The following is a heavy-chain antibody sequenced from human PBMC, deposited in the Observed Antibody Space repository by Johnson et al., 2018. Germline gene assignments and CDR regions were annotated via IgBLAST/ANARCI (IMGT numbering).Heavy chain of an antibody. D-gene: IGHD2-2*03. V-gene: IGHV3-23*04. CDR1: GFTFSGSA. CDR3: TKDHTSGYSDN. CDR2: ISGSGGST. J-gene: IGHJ4*02. Sequence: EVQLVETGGGVVQPGRSLRLSCAASGFTFSGSAMHWVRQAPGTGLEWVSAISGSGGSTYYADSVKGRFTISRDNSENTLYLQMNSLRVEDTAIYYCTKDHTSGYSDNWGQGTLVTVSS.